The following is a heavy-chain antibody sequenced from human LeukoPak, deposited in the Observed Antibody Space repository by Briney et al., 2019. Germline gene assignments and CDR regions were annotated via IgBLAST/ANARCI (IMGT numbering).Heavy chain of an antibody. J-gene: IGHJ4*02. CDR2: ISSSGSTI. D-gene: IGHD3-22*01. V-gene: IGHV3-48*03. CDR1: GFTFSTYE. Sequence: PGGSLRLSCAASGFTFSTYEMTWVRQSPGKGLEWVSYISSSGSTIYYADSVKGRFTISRDNARNSLYLQMNRLRAEDTAVYYCARDNYDSSGPYSFDYWGQGTLVTVSS. CDR3: ARDNYDSSGPYSFDY.